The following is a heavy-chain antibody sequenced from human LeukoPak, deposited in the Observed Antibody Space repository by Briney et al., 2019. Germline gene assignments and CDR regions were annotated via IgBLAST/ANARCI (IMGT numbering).Heavy chain of an antibody. J-gene: IGHJ3*02. CDR2: ISGSGGNT. V-gene: IGHV3-23*01. D-gene: IGHD6-19*01. CDR3: AKDRKQWLVVGGAFDI. CDR1: GFTFSSYA. Sequence: PGGSLRLSCAASGFTFSSYAMSWVRQAPGKGLEWVSAISGSGGNTYYADSVKGRFTISRDNSNNTLYLQMNSLRAEDTAVYYCAKDRKQWLVVGGAFDIWGQGTMVTVSS.